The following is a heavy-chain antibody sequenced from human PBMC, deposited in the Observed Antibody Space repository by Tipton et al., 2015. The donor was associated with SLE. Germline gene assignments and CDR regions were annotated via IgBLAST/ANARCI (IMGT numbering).Heavy chain of an antibody. V-gene: IGHV4-39*01. D-gene: IGHD7-27*01. J-gene: IGHJ3*01. CDR3: ASHLPDLTGDAFDF. CDR1: GGSISGSSYY. CDR2: SGST. Sequence: PGLVKPSETLSLTCTVSGGSISGSSYYWGWIRQPPGKGLEWIGSSGSTYYNPSLKSRVTISVDTSKNQFSLKLSSVTAADTAVYYCASHLPDLTGDAFDFWGQGTMVIVSS.